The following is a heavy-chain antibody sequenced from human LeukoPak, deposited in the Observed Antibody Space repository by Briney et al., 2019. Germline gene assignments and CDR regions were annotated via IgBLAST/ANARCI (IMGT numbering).Heavy chain of an antibody. Sequence: PGGSLRLSCAASGFTFSSYWMHWVRQAPGKGLVWVSRISSDGSSTSYADSVKGRFTISRDNAKNTLYLQMNSLRAEDTAVYYCARPEGATLHFDYWGQGTLVTVSS. CDR3: ARPEGATLHFDY. CDR1: GFTFSSYW. J-gene: IGHJ4*02. CDR2: ISSDGSST. D-gene: IGHD1-26*01. V-gene: IGHV3-74*01.